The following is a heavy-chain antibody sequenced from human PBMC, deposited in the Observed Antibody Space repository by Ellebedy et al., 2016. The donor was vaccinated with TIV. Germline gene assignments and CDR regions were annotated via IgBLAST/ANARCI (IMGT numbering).Heavy chain of an antibody. CDR1: GFTFSSYA. CDR2: ISGSGGST. CDR3: AKDGTWGYGDYGLLSTSWFDP. Sequence: GESLKISCAASGFTFSSYAMSWVRQAPGKGLEWVSAISGSGGSTYYADSVKGRFTISRDNSKNTLYLQMNSLRAEDTAVYYCAKDGTWGYGDYGLLSTSWFDPWGQGTLVTVSS. J-gene: IGHJ5*02. V-gene: IGHV3-23*01. D-gene: IGHD4-17*01.